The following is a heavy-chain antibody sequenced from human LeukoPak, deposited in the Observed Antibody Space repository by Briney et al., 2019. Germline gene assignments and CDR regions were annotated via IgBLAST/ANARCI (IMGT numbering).Heavy chain of an antibody. D-gene: IGHD2-8*01. J-gene: IGHJ4*02. CDR1: GFTFSDHY. V-gene: IGHV3-72*01. Sequence: VGSLRLSCAASGFTFSDHYMDWVRQAPGKGLEWVGRTRNKANSYTTEYAASVKGRFTISRDDSKNSLYLQMNSLKTEDTAVYYCARESNGVFDYWGQGTLVTVSS. CDR2: TRNKANSYTT. CDR3: ARESNGVFDY.